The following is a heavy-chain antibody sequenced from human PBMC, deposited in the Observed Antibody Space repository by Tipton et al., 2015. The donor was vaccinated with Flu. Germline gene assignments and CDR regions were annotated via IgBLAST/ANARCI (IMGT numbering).Heavy chain of an antibody. CDR1: GYSISRGYY. Sequence: TLSFTCAVSGYSISRGYYWGWIRQPPGKGLEWIGSIYHNGDIHFNPSLESRVTISMDASKNQFSLKLTSITAADTAVYYCARDTAVPGIGTAWFDPWGPGTPVTVSS. V-gene: IGHV4-38-2*02. J-gene: IGHJ5*02. CDR3: ARDTAVPGIGTAWFDP. CDR2: IYHNGDI. D-gene: IGHD6-13*01.